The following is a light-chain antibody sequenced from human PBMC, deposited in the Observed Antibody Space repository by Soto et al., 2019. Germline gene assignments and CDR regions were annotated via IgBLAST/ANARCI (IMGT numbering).Light chain of an antibody. Sequence: QSVLTQPPSESGAPGQRVTISCSGSSSHLGSNSVNWYQQVAGTAPKLLIYGNNQRPSGVPHRFSDSKSGTSASLAISGLQSEDEADYYCSTWDDSLDGVVFGGGTKVTVL. J-gene: IGLJ2*01. CDR1: SSHLGSNS. CDR2: GNN. CDR3: STWDDSLDGVV. V-gene: IGLV1-44*01.